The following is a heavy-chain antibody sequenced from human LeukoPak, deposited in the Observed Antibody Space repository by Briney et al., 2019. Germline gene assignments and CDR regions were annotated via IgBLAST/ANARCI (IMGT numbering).Heavy chain of an antibody. V-gene: IGHV1-46*01. Sequence: ASVKVSCKASGYTFTSYYMHWVRQAPGQGLEWMGIINPSGGSTSYAQKFQGRVTMTRDTSTSTVYMELSSLRSEDTAVYYCARDKTYYDFWSGVPDAFDIWGQGTMVTVSS. CDR3: ARDKTYYDFWSGVPDAFDI. J-gene: IGHJ3*02. CDR2: INPSGGST. CDR1: GYTFTSYY. D-gene: IGHD3-3*01.